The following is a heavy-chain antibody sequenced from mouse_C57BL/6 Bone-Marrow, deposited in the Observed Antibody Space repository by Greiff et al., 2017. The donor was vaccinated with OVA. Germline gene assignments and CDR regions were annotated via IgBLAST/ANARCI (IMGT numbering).Heavy chain of an antibody. CDR2: IHPNSGST. CDR1: GYTFTSYW. J-gene: IGHJ4*01. Sequence: QVQLQQPGAELVKPGASVKLSCKASGYTFTSYWMHWVKQRPGQGLKWIGMIHPNSGSTNYNEKFKSKATLTVDKSSSTAYMQLSSLTSEDPAVYYCARRVLRIFMDYWGQGTSVTVSS. CDR3: ARRVLRIFMDY. D-gene: IGHD1-1*01. V-gene: IGHV1-64*01.